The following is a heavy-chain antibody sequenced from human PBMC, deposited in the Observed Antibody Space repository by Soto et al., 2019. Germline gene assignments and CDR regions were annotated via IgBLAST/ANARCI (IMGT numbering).Heavy chain of an antibody. D-gene: IGHD3-22*01. CDR2: IYYSGST. V-gene: IGHV4-59*01. J-gene: IGHJ3*02. CDR1: GGSISSYY. CDR3: ARDKFDYYDSSGYYMGAFDI. Sequence: SETLSLTCTVSGGSISSYYWSWIRQPPGKGLEWIGYIYYSGSTNYNPSLKSRVTISVDTSKNQFSLKLSSVTAADTAVYYCARDKFDYYDSSGYYMGAFDIWRQGTMVTVSS.